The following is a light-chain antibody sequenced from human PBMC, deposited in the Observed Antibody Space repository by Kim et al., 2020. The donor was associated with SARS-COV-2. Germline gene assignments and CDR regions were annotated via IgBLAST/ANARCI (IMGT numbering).Light chain of an antibody. CDR1: RGHSSYA. J-gene: IGLJ2*01. CDR3: QTWGTGSRGV. V-gene: IGLV4-69*01. CDR2: LNSDGSH. Sequence: VKLTCTLSRGHSSYAIAWHQQQTEKGPRYLMKLNSDGSHSKGDGIPDRFSGSSSGAERYLTISSLQSEDEADYYCQTWGTGSRGVFGGGTQLTVL.